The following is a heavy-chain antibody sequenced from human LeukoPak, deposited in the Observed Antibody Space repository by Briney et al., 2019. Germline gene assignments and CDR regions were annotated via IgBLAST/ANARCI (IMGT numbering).Heavy chain of an antibody. Sequence: GGSLRLSCAASGSTVSNAAMSWVRQAPGQGLEWVSAISASGASIYYGDSVKGRFAMSRDNSRNTVYLQMNSLRSEDTAVYYCAKSLTRYFDWVRAPLDNWGPGTLVSVSS. CDR3: AKSLTRYFDWVRAPLDN. D-gene: IGHD3-9*01. CDR2: ISASGASI. V-gene: IGHV3-23*01. CDR1: GSTVSNAA. J-gene: IGHJ4*02.